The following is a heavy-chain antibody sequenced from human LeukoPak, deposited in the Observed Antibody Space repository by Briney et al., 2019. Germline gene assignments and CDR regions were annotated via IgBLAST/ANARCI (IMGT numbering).Heavy chain of an antibody. Sequence: PGGSLRLSCAASGCTFSSYSMKWVRQAPGKGLEWVSYISSSSSTIYYADSVKGRFTISRDNAKNSLYLQMNSVRAEDTAVYYCAREGRDGYTKGLDYWGPGTLVTVSS. CDR1: GCTFSSYS. CDR2: ISSSSSTI. V-gene: IGHV3-48*04. CDR3: AREGRDGYTKGLDY. J-gene: IGHJ4*02. D-gene: IGHD5-24*01.